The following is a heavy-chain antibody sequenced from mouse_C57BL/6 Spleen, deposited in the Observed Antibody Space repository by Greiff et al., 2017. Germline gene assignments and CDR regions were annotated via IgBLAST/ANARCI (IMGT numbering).Heavy chain of an antibody. CDR2: IDPSDSYT. CDR3: ASIYYGSFDY. V-gene: IGHV1-50*01. D-gene: IGHD2-2*01. Sequence: VQLQQPGAELVKPGASVKLSCKASGYTFTSYWMQWVKQRPGQGLEWIGEIDPSDSYTNYNQKFKGKATLTVDTSSSTAYMQLSSLTSEDSAVYYCASIYYGSFDYWGQGTTLTVSS. J-gene: IGHJ2*01. CDR1: GYTFTSYW.